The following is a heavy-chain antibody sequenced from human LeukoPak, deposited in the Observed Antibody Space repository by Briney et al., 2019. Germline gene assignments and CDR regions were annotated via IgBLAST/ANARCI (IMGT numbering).Heavy chain of an antibody. J-gene: IGHJ5*02. D-gene: IGHD3-10*01. CDR1: GGSISSYY. V-gene: IGHV4-4*07. Sequence: PSETLSLTCTVSGGSISSYYWSWIRQPAGTALEWIGRIYTSGTITYNPSLKSRVTMSVDTSKNQFSLKLSSVTAADTAVYYCARDSGTTGEVKFDPWGQGTLVTVST. CDR2: IYTSGTI. CDR3: ARDSGTTGEVKFDP.